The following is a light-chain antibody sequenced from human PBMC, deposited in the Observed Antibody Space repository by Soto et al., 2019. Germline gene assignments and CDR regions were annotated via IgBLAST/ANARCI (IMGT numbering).Light chain of an antibody. CDR1: QSINKY. J-gene: IGKJ2*01. CDR2: AAS. Sequence: DLQMTQSPSSLSASVGDRVTITCRASQSINKYLNWYQQKPGKAPKLLIFAASSMQSGVPLRFSGSGSGTDFTLTISSLQPEDFATYYCQQSHNTPRTFGQGTKLEIK. CDR3: QQSHNTPRT. V-gene: IGKV1-39*01.